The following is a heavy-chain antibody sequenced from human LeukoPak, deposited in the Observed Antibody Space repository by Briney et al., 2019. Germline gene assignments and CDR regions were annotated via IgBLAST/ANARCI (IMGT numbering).Heavy chain of an antibody. CDR1: GGSMTGNF. CDR2: IYYSGST. Sequence: SETLSLTCTVSGGSMTGNFWNWIRQPPGKGLEWIGYIYYSGSTSYNPSLKSRVTKSVDPSKNQFSLKLSSVTAADTAVYYCARGHSNSGSLQDYWGQGALVTVSS. CDR3: ARGHSNSGSLQDY. D-gene: IGHD1-26*01. V-gene: IGHV4-59*08. J-gene: IGHJ4*02.